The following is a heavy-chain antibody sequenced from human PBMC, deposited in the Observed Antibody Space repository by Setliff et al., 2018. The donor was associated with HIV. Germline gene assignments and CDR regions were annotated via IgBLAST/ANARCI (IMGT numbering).Heavy chain of an antibody. CDR3: AYYSLGSFYLGYYYYHGMDV. Sequence: GESLRLSCVASGFSINNYDMNWVRQAPGRGLEWISHISSSGNTIYYADSVRGRFTISRDNAKNSLYLQMIGLRAEDTAVYYCAYYSLGSFYLGYYYYHGMDVWGLGTTVTVSS. CDR2: ISSSGNTI. D-gene: IGHD3-10*01. V-gene: IGHV3-48*03. CDR1: GFSINNYD. J-gene: IGHJ6*02.